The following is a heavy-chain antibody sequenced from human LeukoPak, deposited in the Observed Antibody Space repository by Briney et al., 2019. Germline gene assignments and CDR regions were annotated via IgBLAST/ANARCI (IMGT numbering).Heavy chain of an antibody. CDR3: ARSAGYNADFDY. Sequence: GASVKVSCKASGYTFTGYYMHWVRQAPGQGLEWMGWINPNSGGTNYAQKFQGRVTMTRDTSISTAYMELRSLRSDDTAVYYCARSAGYNADFDYWGQGTLVTVSS. J-gene: IGHJ4*02. CDR1: GYTFTGYY. CDR2: INPNSGGT. V-gene: IGHV1-2*02. D-gene: IGHD5-24*01.